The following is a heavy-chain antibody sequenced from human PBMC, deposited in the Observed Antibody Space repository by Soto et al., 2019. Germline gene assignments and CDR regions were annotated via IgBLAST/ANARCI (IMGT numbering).Heavy chain of an antibody. V-gene: IGHV1-69*12. CDR3: ARVPSPGDGDYADY. Sequence: QVQLVQSGAEVKKPGSSVKVSCKASGGTFSSYAISWVRQAPGQGLEWMGGITPIFGTANYAQKFQGRVTITADESTSTAYMELSSLRSEDTAVYYCARVPSPGDGDYADYWGQGTLVTVSS. CDR1: GGTFSSYA. CDR2: ITPIFGTA. D-gene: IGHD7-27*01. J-gene: IGHJ4*02.